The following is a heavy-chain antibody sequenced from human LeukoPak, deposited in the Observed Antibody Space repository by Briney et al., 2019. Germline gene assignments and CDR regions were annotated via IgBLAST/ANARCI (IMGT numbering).Heavy chain of an antibody. CDR2: ISPILATA. J-gene: IGHJ4*02. CDR1: GGTFITYA. Sequence: GASVTVSCKASGGTFITYAISWVRQAPGQGLEWMVGISPILATANYAQKFQGSVTITADESTSTAYMELSSLRSEDTAVYYCATSPTSDSPGYWGQGTLVTVSS. D-gene: IGHD2-21*02. V-gene: IGHV1-69*13. CDR3: ATSPTSDSPGY.